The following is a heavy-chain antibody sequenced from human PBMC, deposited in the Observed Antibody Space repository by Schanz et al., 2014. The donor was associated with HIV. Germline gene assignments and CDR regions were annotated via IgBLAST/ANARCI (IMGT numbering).Heavy chain of an antibody. CDR1: GFTFSTYA. CDR3: ARDGARTSHWGF. CDR2: IWSDGNNK. J-gene: IGHJ4*02. V-gene: IGHV3-33*08. D-gene: IGHD2-2*01. Sequence: QVQLVESGGGVVQPGRSLRLSCVASGFTFSTYAMHWVRQAPGKGLEWGAVIWSDGNNKYYGDSVKGRFTISRDNSKNTLYLQMTSLGVEDTAVYFCARDGARTSHWGFWGQGTLVTVSS.